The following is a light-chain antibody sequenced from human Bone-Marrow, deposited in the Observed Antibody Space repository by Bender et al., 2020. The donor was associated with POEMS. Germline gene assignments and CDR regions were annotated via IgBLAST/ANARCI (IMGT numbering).Light chain of an antibody. V-gene: IGLV2-8*01. CDR2: EVS. J-gene: IGLJ3*02. CDR3: SSYAGSNNLV. CDR1: SSDVGAYNY. Sequence: QSALTQPASVSGSPGQSITISCTGTSSDVGAYNYVSWYQQHPGKAPKVMIYEVSKRPSGVPDRFSGSKSGNTASLTVSGLQAEDEADYYCSSYAGSNNLVFGGGTKLTVL.